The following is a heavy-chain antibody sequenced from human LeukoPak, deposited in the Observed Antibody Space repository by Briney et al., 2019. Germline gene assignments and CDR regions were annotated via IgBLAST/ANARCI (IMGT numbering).Heavy chain of an antibody. CDR3: ARSSASRDAFDI. CDR2: INAGNGNT. J-gene: IGHJ3*02. CDR1: GYTFTSYA. V-gene: IGHV1-3*01. Sequence: ASVKVSCKASGYTFTSYAMHWVRQAPGQRLEWMGWINAGNGNTEYSQEFQGRVTITRDTSASTAYMELSRLRSDDTAVYYCARSSASRDAFDIWGQGTMVTVSS. D-gene: IGHD3-22*01.